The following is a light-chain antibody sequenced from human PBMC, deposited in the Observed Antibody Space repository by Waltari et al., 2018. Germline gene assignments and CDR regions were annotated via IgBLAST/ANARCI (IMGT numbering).Light chain of an antibody. Sequence: QSVLTQPRSVSASPGQSVAISCTGTSSNVGGYTYVSWYQQHPGQVPKLIIYDVTKRAQVVTDRFSRSKSGNTASLTISGRQAEDEADYYCCSNSDTYTPGVFGGGTKLTVL. CDR3: CSNSDTYTPGV. CDR2: DVT. CDR1: SSNVGGYTY. J-gene: IGLJ3*02. V-gene: IGLV2-11*01.